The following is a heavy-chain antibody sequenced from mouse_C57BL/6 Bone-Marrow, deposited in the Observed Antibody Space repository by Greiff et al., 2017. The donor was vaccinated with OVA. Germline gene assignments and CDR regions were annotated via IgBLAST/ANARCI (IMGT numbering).Heavy chain of an antibody. V-gene: IGHV1-76*01. CDR1: GYTFTDYY. CDR3: ARNWVSYWYFDV. CDR2: IYPGSGNT. Sequence: SGAELVRPGASVKLSCKASGYTFTDYYINWVKQRPGQGLEWIARIYPGSGNTYYNEKFKGKATLTAEKSSSTAYMQLSSLTSEDSAVYFCARNWVSYWYFDVWGTGTTVTVSS. J-gene: IGHJ1*03. D-gene: IGHD4-1*01.